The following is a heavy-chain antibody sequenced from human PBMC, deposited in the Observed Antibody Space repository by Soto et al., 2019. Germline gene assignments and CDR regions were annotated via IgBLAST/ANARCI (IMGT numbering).Heavy chain of an antibody. CDR1: GYPFGDYG. V-gene: IGHV1-18*01. Sequence: QVQLMQSGPEVKKPGASVKVSCKASGYPFGDYGISWVRQAPGQGLEWVGWISGDNGNANYAQNLQDRVIMTIETSTNKAYMELRKLKSDDTAVYFCAREGAYGDSDYWGQVTLVTVSS. CDR2: ISGDNGNA. CDR3: AREGAYGDSDY. J-gene: IGHJ4*02. D-gene: IGHD4-17*01.